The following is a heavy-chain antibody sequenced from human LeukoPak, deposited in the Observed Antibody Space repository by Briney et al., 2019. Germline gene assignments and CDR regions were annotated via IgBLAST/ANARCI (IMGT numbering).Heavy chain of an antibody. CDR2: ISGSGGST. CDR1: GFTFSSYA. D-gene: IGHD3-22*01. V-gene: IGHV3-23*01. J-gene: IGHJ4*02. Sequence: GGSLRLSCAASGFTFSSYAMSWVRQAPGKGLEWVSAISGSGGSTYYADSVKGRFTISRDNSKNTLYLQMNSLRAEDTAVYFCAKGPINYYDSSGSIDYWGQGTLVTVSS. CDR3: AKGPINYYDSSGSIDY.